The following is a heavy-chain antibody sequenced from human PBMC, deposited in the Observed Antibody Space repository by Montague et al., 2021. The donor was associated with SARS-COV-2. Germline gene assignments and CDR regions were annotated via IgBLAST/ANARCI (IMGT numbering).Heavy chain of an antibody. D-gene: IGHD1-26*01. Sequence: SETLSLTCTVSGGSISSSSYYWGWIRQPPGQGLEWIGSIYYSGSTYYNPSLKSRVTISVDTSQNQFTLKPSSVTAAGTAVYYCVEIVGAADYWGQGTLVTVSS. V-gene: IGHV4-39*01. CDR1: GGSISSSSYY. J-gene: IGHJ4*02. CDR2: IYYSGST. CDR3: VEIVGAADY.